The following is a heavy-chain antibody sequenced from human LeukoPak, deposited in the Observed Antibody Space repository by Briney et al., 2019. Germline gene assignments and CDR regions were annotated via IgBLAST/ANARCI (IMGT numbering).Heavy chain of an antibody. D-gene: IGHD3-16*01. Sequence: SETLSLTRTVSGGSISSSRYYWGWIRQPPGKGLEWIGSIYYSGSTYYNPSLKSRVTISVDTSKNQFSLKLSSVTAADTAVYYCARADRGPYYFDYWGQGTLVTVSS. J-gene: IGHJ4*02. CDR1: GGSISSSRYY. V-gene: IGHV4-39*07. CDR2: IYYSGST. CDR3: ARADRGPYYFDY.